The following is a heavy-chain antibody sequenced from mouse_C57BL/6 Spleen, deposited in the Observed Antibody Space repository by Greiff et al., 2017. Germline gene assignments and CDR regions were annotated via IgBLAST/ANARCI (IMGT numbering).Heavy chain of an antibody. D-gene: IGHD3-3*01. CDR1: GYTFTSYW. CDR3: ARSSLGYFDY. Sequence: VQLQQPGAELVRPGSSVKLSCKASGYTFTSYWMDWVKQRPGQGLEWIGNIYPSDSETHYNQKFKDKATLTVDKSSSTAYMQLSSLTSEDSAVYYCARSSLGYFDYWGQGTTLTVSS. V-gene: IGHV1-61*01. J-gene: IGHJ2*01. CDR2: IYPSDSET.